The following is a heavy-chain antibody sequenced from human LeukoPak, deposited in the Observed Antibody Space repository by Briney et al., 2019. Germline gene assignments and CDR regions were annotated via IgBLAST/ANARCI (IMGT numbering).Heavy chain of an antibody. V-gene: IGHV3-7*01. D-gene: IGHD3-22*01. J-gene: IGHJ4*02. CDR3: ATSYDSSGNN. CDR2: IKQDGSAK. CDR1: GFTVSSHC. Sequence: GGSLRLSCAASGFTVSSHCMSWVRQAPGKGLEWVANIKQDGSAKYYVDSVKGRFTISRDNARNSLYLEMNNLRAEDTAIYCATSYDSSGNNWGQGTLVTVSS.